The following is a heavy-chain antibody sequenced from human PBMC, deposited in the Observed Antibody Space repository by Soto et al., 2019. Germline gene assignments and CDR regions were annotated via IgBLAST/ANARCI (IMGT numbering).Heavy chain of an antibody. D-gene: IGHD1-1*01. CDR3: ARDMWGHLERSDAFDI. CDR2: IYYSGST. Sequence: QVQLQESGPGLVKPSQTLSLTCTVSGGSISSGGYYWSWIRQHPGKGLEWIGYIYYSGSTYYNPSRKSRVTISVDTSKNQFSLKLSTVTAADTAVYYCARDMWGHLERSDAFDIWGQGTMVTVSS. CDR1: GGSISSGGYY. J-gene: IGHJ3*02. V-gene: IGHV4-31*03.